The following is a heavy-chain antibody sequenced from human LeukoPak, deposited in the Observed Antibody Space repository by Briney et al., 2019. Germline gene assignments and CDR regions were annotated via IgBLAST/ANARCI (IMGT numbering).Heavy chain of an antibody. CDR3: ATTVGSYFDY. J-gene: IGHJ4*02. D-gene: IGHD3-16*01. V-gene: IGHV4-31*03. CDR2: IYYSGST. Sequence: TSETLSLTCTVSGGSISSGGYYWSWIRQHPGKGLERIGYIYYSGSTYYNPSLKSRVTMSVDTSENQFSLKLNSVTAADTAVYYCATTVGSYFDYWSQGTLVTVSS. CDR1: GGSISSGGYY.